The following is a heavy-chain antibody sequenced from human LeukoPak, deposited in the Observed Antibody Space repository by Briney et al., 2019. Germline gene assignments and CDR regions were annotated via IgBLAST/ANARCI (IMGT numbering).Heavy chain of an antibody. CDR2: IYYSGST. Sequence: PSETLSLTCTVSGGSISSYYWSWIRQPPGKGLEWIGYIYYSGSTNYNPSLKSRVTISVDTSKNQFSLKLSSVTAADTAVYYCARGDWKYGDFDRWGQGTLVTVSS. J-gene: IGHJ4*02. CDR3: ARGDWKYGDFDR. V-gene: IGHV4-59*01. D-gene: IGHD1-7*01. CDR1: GGSISSYY.